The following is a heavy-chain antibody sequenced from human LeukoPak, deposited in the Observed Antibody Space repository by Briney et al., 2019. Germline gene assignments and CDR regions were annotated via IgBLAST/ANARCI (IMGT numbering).Heavy chain of an antibody. J-gene: IGHJ4*02. V-gene: IGHV4-59*08. CDR1: GASITDYH. CDR3: ARRGYGDY. Sequence: PSETLSLTCTVSGASITDYHWNWIRQPPGKGLEWIGCISNSGTTYSNPSLKSRVTISVDTSKNQFSLKLTSVTAADTAVYYCARRGYGDYWGQGTLVTVSS. D-gene: IGHD5-12*01. CDR2: ISNSGTT.